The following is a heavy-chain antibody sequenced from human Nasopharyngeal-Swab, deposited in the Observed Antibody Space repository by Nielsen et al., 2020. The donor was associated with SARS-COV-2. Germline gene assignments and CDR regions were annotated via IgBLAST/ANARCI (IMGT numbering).Heavy chain of an antibody. CDR3: AGLATVTTNYYHYGMDV. CDR1: GYSFTSYW. J-gene: IGHJ6*02. CDR2: IYPGDSDT. Sequence: GGSLRLSCKGSGYSFTSYWIGWVRQMPGKGLEWMGIIYPGDSDTRYSPSFQGQVTISADKSISTAYLQWSSLKASDTAMYYCAGLATVTTNYYHYGMDVWGQGTTVTVSS. D-gene: IGHD4-11*01. V-gene: IGHV5-51*01.